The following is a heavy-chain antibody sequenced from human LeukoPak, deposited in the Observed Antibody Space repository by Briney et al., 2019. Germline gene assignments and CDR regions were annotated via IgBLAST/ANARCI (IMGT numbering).Heavy chain of an antibody. J-gene: IGHJ4*02. Sequence: GESLKISCKGSGYSFTSYWIAWVRQMPGQGLEWVGIICPDDSDTRYSPSFQGQVTISADTSITTAYLQWSSLKASDTAMYYCVRSGGRGGYSYVSLDYWGQGTLVTVSS. CDR2: ICPDDSDT. D-gene: IGHD5-18*01. CDR1: GYSFTSYW. CDR3: VRSGGRGGYSYVSLDY. V-gene: IGHV5-51*01.